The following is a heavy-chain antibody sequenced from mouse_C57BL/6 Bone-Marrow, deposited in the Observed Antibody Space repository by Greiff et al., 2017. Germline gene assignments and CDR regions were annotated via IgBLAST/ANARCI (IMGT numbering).Heavy chain of an antibody. J-gene: IGHJ3*01. CDR3: ARPLHYAPAWFAY. V-gene: IGHV7-3*01. Sequence: EVQVVESGGGLVQPGGSLSLSCAASGFTFPDYYMSWVRQPPGKALEWLGFIRNKANGYTTESSASVKGRFTISRDNSQSILYLKMNALSTENSATYYCARPLHYAPAWFAYWGQGTLVTVSA. D-gene: IGHD1-1*02. CDR1: GFTFPDYY. CDR2: IRNKANGYTT.